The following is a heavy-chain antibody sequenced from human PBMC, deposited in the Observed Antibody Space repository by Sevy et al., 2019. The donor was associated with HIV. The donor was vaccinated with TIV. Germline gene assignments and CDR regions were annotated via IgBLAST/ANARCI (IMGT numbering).Heavy chain of an antibody. J-gene: IGHJ6*02. CDR1: GFTFSSYA. V-gene: IGHV3-23*01. Sequence: GGSLRLSCAASGFTFSSYAMSWVRQAPGKGLEWVSAISGSGGSTYYADSVKGRFTISRDNSKNTLYLQMNSLRAEDTAVYYWFSPGEDFWSGYSHYYYYGMDVWGQGTTVTVSS. CDR2: ISGSGGST. D-gene: IGHD3-3*01. CDR3: FSPGEDFWSGYSHYYYYGMDV.